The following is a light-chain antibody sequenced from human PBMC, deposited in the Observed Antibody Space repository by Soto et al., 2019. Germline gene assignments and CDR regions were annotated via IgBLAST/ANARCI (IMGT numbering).Light chain of an antibody. V-gene: IGLV1-51*02. J-gene: IGLJ1*01. CDR2: EDN. Sequence: QAVLTQPPTVSADPGQRVTISCYGSSSNIENNYVSWYRQLPGTAPNLLIYEDNKRPSGIPDRFSGSKSGTSATLGITGLETGDEADYYCATWDSSLSGGVFGTGTKVTVL. CDR3: ATWDSSLSGGV. CDR1: SSNIENNY.